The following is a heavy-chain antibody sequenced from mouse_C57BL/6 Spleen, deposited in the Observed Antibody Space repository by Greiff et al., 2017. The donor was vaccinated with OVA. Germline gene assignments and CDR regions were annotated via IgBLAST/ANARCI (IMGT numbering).Heavy chain of an antibody. Sequence: VQLQQSGPELVKPGASVKISCKASGYAFSSSWMNWVKQRPGKGLEWIGRIYPGDGDTNYNGKFKGKATLTADKSSSTAYMQLSSLTSEDSAVYCCARGITTECFDVWGTGTTVTVSS. CDR1: GYAFSSSW. D-gene: IGHD1-1*01. CDR3: ARGITTECFDV. V-gene: IGHV1-82*01. CDR2: IYPGDGDT. J-gene: IGHJ1*03.